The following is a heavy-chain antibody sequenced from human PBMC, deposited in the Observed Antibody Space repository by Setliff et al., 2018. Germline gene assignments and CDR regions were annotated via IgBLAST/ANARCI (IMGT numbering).Heavy chain of an antibody. V-gene: IGHV3-33*01. CDR1: GFTFSSYG. CDR3: ARVGLSGTSGYYYYMDV. D-gene: IGHD1-20*01. CDR2: IWYDGTNK. J-gene: IGHJ6*03. Sequence: GESLKISCAASGFTFSSYGMHWVRQAPGKGLEWVAVIWYDGTNKFYADSVKGRFTISRDISKDTLYLQMNSLRAEDTAVYYCARVGLSGTSGYYYYMDVWGKGTTVTVSS.